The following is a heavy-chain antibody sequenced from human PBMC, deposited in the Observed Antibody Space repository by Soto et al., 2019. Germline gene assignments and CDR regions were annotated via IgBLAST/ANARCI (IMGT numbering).Heavy chain of an antibody. CDR1: AFTLNSYA. V-gene: IGHV3-23*01. CDR3: AKGVGANIDYYFDY. J-gene: IGHJ4*02. D-gene: IGHD1-26*01. CDR2: ISGSGGTT. Sequence: LRLSCAASAFTLNSYAMSWVRQAPGKGLEWVSSISGSGGTTYYADSVKGRFTISRDNSKNTLSLQMNSLRAEDTAIYYCAKGVGANIDYYFDYWGQGTLVTVSS.